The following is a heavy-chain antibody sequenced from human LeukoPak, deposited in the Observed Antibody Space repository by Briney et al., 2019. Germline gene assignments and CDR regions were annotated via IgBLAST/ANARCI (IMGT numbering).Heavy chain of an antibody. D-gene: IGHD4-11*01. V-gene: IGHV3-30*19. J-gene: IGHJ4*02. CDR1: GFTFSSYG. CDR3: ARDDYSNYLMNY. Sequence: GGSPRLSCVASGFTFSSYGIHWVRQAPGKGLEWVAVISYDGSNKYYADSVKGRFTISRDNSKNTLYLQMNSLRAEDTAVYYCARDDYSNYLMNYWGQGTLVTVSS. CDR2: ISYDGSNK.